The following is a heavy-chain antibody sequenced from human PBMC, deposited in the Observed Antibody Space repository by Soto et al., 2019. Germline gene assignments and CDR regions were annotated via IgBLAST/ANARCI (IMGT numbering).Heavy chain of an antibody. CDR3: AGKWSKWLVGVNWFYS. Sequence: SETLSLTCAVYGGSFSGYYWSWIRQPPGKGLEWIGEINHSGSTNYNPSLKSRVTISVDTSKNQFSLKLSSVTAADTAVYYCAGKWSKWLVGVNWFYSWGQGTLVTVSS. CDR2: INHSGST. J-gene: IGHJ5*01. V-gene: IGHV4-34*01. CDR1: GGSFSGYY. D-gene: IGHD6-19*01.